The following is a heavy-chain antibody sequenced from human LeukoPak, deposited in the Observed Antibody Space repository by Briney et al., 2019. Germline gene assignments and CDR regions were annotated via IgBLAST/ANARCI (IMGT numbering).Heavy chain of an antibody. D-gene: IGHD6-19*01. CDR3: ARVSPLIAVAGDFDY. Sequence: ASGKASCKAAGYTFTGYYMHWVRQAHGQGLEWMGWINPNSGGTNYAQKFQGRVTMTRDTSISTAYMELSRLRSDDTAVYYCARVSPLIAVAGDFDYWGQGTLVTVSS. CDR1: GYTFTGYY. J-gene: IGHJ4*02. V-gene: IGHV1-2*02. CDR2: INPNSGGT.